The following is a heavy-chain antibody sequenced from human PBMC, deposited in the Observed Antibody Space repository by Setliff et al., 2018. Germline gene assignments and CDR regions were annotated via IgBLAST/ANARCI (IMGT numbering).Heavy chain of an antibody. D-gene: IGHD6-13*01. CDR3: GRSPGLAEGGSWFAP. J-gene: IGHJ5*02. CDR1: GYSFPSYW. V-gene: IGHV5-51*01. Sequence: GESLKISCEASGYSFPSYWIGWVRQMPGKGLEWMGSVYPGDSETRYSPSFQGQVTISADKSIGTAYLQWSSLKASDTAIYYCGRSPGLAEGGSWFAPWGQGTLVNVSS. CDR2: VYPGDSET.